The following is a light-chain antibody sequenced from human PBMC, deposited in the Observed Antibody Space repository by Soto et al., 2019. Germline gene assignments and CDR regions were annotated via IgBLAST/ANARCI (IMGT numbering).Light chain of an antibody. V-gene: IGKV4-1*01. Sequence: DIVMTQSPDSLAVSLGERATINCKSSRRVLYSSNNKNYLAWYQHKPGQPPRLLFYWASTRESGVPDRFRGSGFGTDFTLTITSVQAEDVAVYYCHQYFTLPSFGGVTKVDIK. J-gene: IGKJ4*01. CDR2: WAS. CDR1: RRVLYSSNNKNY. CDR3: HQYFTLPS.